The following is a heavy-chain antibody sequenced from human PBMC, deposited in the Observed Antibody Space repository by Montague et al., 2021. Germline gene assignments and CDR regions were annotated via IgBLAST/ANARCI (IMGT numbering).Heavy chain of an antibody. Sequence: SLRLSCAASGFTFSDYYMSWIRQAPGKGLEWVSYINTSGSTIYYADSVKGRFTISKDDVKTTVYLQMTDVRPEDTALYYCARDFSEHYGLGPADFWGQGTLVVVSS. V-gene: IGHV3-11*04. CDR3: ARDFSEHYGLGPADF. D-gene: IGHD3-10*01. J-gene: IGHJ4*02. CDR2: INTSGSTI. CDR1: GFTFSDYY.